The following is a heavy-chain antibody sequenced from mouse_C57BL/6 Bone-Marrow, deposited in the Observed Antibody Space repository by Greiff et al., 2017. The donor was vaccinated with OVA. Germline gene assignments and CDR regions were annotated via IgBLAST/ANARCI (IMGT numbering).Heavy chain of an antibody. Sequence: EVQLQQSGPGMVKPSQSLSLTCTVTGYSITSGYDWHWIRHFPGNKLEWMGYISYSGSTNYNPSLKSRISITHDTSKNHFFLKLNSVTTEDTATYYCASGHYGSPAWFAYWGQGTLVTVSA. D-gene: IGHD1-1*01. J-gene: IGHJ3*01. CDR3: ASGHYGSPAWFAY. V-gene: IGHV3-1*01. CDR1: GYSITSGYD. CDR2: ISYSGST.